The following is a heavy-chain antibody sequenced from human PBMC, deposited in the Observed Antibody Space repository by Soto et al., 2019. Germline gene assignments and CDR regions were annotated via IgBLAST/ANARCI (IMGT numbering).Heavy chain of an antibody. CDR3: ARDRYDILTGANYYYGMDV. Sequence: QVQLVQSGAEVTKPGSSVKVSCKASGGTFSSYTISWVRQAPGQGLEWMGRIIPILGIANYAQKFQGRVTITADKSTSTAYMELSSLRSEDTAVYYCARDRYDILTGANYYYGMDVWGQGTTVTVSS. CDR1: GGTFSSYT. D-gene: IGHD3-9*01. V-gene: IGHV1-69*08. J-gene: IGHJ6*02. CDR2: IIPILGIA.